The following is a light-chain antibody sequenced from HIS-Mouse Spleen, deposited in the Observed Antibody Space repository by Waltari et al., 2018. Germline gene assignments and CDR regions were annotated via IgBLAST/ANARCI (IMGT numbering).Light chain of an antibody. V-gene: IGLV1-47*01. CDR3: AAWDDSLSGVV. Sequence: QSVLTQPPSASGTPGQRVTISCSGRSSNIGRNYVHWSQQLPGTAPKLLIYRNNQRPSGVPDRFSGSKSGTSASLAISGLRSEDEADYYCAAWDDSLSGVVFGGGTKLTVL. CDR2: RNN. CDR1: SSNIGRNY. J-gene: IGLJ2*01.